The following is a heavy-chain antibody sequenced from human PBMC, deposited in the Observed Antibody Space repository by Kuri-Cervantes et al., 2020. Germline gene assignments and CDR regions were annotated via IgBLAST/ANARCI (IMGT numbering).Heavy chain of an antibody. V-gene: IGHV5-51*01. J-gene: IGHJ4*02. CDR2: IYPDDSDT. D-gene: IGHD6-19*01. CDR3: ARGRAVAGRGGLDY. Sequence: GGSLRLSCAASGFTFSSYGMHWVRQAPGKGLEWVGIIYPDDSDTRYSPSFQGQVTISADKSISTAYLQWSSLKASDTAMYYCARGRAVAGRGGLDYWGQGTLVTVSS. CDR1: GFTFSSYG.